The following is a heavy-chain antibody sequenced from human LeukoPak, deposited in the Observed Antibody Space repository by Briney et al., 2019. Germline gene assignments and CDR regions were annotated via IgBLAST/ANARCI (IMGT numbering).Heavy chain of an antibody. CDR1: GFTFSSYW. J-gene: IGHJ5*01. CDR2: IKRDGNEK. Sequence: PGGSLRLSCAASGFTFSSYWMNWVRQAPGKGVEWVANIKRDGNEKNYVDSVRGRFSISRDNAKNSLYLQMDSLRAEDTAVYYCAKEGAYPIITYDSWGQGALVTVSS. V-gene: IGHV3-7*01. CDR3: AKEGAYPIITYDS. D-gene: IGHD3-10*01.